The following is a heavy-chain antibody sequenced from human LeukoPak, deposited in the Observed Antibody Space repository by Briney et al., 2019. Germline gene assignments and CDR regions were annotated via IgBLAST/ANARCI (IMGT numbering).Heavy chain of an antibody. D-gene: IGHD2-2*02. CDR1: GFTFSSNY. CDR2: IYSGGST. J-gene: IGHJ6*02. V-gene: IGHV3-53*01. CDR3: ARGVGLDCSSTSCYKHYYGMDV. Sequence: GGSLRLSCAASGFTFSSNYMSWVRQAPGKGLEWVSVIYSGGSTYYTDSVKGRFTISRDNSKNTLYLQMNSLRAEDTAVYYCARGVGLDCSSTSCYKHYYGMDVWGQGTTVTVSS.